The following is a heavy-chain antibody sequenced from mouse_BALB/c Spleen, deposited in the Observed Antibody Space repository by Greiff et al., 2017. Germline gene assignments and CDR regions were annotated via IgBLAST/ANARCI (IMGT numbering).Heavy chain of an antibody. D-gene: IGHD1-1*01. J-gene: IGHJ2*01. CDR2: IDPENGDT. V-gene: IGHV14-4*02. Sequence: VQLQQSGAELVRSGASVKLSCTASGFNIKDYYMHWVKQRPEQGLEWIGWIDPENGDTEYAPKFQGKATMTADTSSNTAYLQLSSLTSEDTAVYYCNAGYYYSPYWGQGTTLTVSS. CDR3: NAGYYYSPY. CDR1: GFNIKDYY.